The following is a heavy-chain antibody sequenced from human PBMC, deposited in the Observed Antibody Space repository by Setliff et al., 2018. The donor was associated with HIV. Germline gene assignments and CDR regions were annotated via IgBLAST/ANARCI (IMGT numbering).Heavy chain of an antibody. CDR1: GYTFTGYY. Sequence: ASVKVSCKTSGYTFTGYYIHWVRQVPGQGLEWMGRINPNTGGTDYAQKFQGRVTMTGDTSISTAYMELSRLRSDDTAVYYCARGPLVVPTHYYMDLWGKGTTVTVS. D-gene: IGHD3-22*01. V-gene: IGHV1-2*06. CDR3: ARGPLVVPTHYYMDL. CDR2: INPNTGGT. J-gene: IGHJ6*03.